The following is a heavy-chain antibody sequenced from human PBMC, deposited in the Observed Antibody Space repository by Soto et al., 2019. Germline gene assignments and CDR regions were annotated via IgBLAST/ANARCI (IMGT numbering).Heavy chain of an antibody. D-gene: IGHD2-15*01. V-gene: IGHV3-21*04. CDR3: ARGRYCSGGSCPHYYGTDV. Sequence: GGSLRLSCAASGFTFSSYSMNWVRQAPGKGLEWVSSISSSSSYIYYADSVKGRFIISRDNSKNTVYLQMNSLRAEDTALYYCARGRYCSGGSCPHYYGTDVWGQGTSVTVSS. J-gene: IGHJ6*02. CDR2: ISSSSSYI. CDR1: GFTFSSYS.